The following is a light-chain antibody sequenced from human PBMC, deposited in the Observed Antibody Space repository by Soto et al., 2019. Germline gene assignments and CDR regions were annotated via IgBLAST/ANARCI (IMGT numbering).Light chain of an antibody. CDR3: QTGGTAV. CDR1: SGHSSYA. CDR2: LNSDGSH. J-gene: IGLJ7*01. Sequence: QLVLTQSPSASASLGASVKLTCTLSSGHSSYAIAWHQQQPEKGPRYLMKLNSDGSHSKGDGIPDRFSGSSSGAERYLTISSLQSEDEADYYCQTGGTAVFGGGTQLTVL. V-gene: IGLV4-69*01.